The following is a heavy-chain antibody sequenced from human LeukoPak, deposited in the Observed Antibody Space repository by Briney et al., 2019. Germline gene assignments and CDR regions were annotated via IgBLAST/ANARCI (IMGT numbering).Heavy chain of an antibody. J-gene: IGHJ5*02. D-gene: IGHD7-27*01. CDR2: INPNSGGT. V-gene: IGHV1-2*02. Sequence: GASVKVSCKASGYTFTGYYMHWVRQAPGQGLEWMGWINPNSGGTNYAQKLQGRVTMTTDTSTSTAYMELRSLRSDDTAVYYCARDWHWGFNDWFDPWGQGTLVTVSS. CDR3: ARDWHWGFNDWFDP. CDR1: GYTFTGYY.